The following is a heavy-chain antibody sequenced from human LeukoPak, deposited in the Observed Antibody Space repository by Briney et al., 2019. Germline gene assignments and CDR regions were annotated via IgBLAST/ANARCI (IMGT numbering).Heavy chain of an antibody. CDR2: ISGSDGST. J-gene: IGHJ4*02. D-gene: IGHD6-19*01. V-gene: IGHV3-23*01. Sequence: GGSLRLSCAASGFTFSSYAMSWVCQAPGKGLEWVSVISGSDGSTYYADSVKGRFTISRDNSKNTLYLQMNSLRAEDTAVYYCAKEIEKWLVDSPFDYWGQGTLVTVSS. CDR1: GFTFSSYA. CDR3: AKEIEKWLVDSPFDY.